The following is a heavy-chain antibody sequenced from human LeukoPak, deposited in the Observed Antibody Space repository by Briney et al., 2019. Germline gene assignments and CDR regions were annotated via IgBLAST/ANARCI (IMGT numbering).Heavy chain of an antibody. Sequence: GSSVKVSCKASGGTFSSYAISWVRQAPGQGLEWMGGIIPIFGTANCAQKFQGRVTITADESTSTAYMELSSLRSEDTAVYYCASIYGSGSSLSNYYYGMDVWGKGTTVTVSS. CDR2: IIPIFGTA. CDR3: ASIYGSGSSLSNYYYGMDV. CDR1: GGTFSSYA. D-gene: IGHD3-10*01. V-gene: IGHV1-69*01. J-gene: IGHJ6*04.